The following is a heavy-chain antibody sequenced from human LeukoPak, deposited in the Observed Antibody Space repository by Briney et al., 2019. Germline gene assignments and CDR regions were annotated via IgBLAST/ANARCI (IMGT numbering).Heavy chain of an antibody. Sequence: ASVKVSCKDSRGTFSSYAISWVRQAPGQGLEWMGGIIPIFGSANYAQKFQGRVTITADESTSTAYMELSSLRSEDTAVYYCARDGSVDTIISWFDPWGQGTLVTVSS. CDR3: ARDGSVDTIISWFDP. CDR1: RGTFSSYA. J-gene: IGHJ5*02. D-gene: IGHD5-12*01. V-gene: IGHV1-69*13. CDR2: IIPIFGSA.